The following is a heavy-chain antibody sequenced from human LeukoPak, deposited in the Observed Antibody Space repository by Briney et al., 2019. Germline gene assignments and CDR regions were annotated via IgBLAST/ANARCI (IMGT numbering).Heavy chain of an antibody. CDR1: GFTFSDYY. D-gene: IGHD2-2*01. V-gene: IGHV3-11*01. CDR3: ARNPYRDIVVVPAASMDV. CDR2: ISSSGSTI. Sequence: GGSLRLSCAASGFTFSDYYMSWIRQAPGKGLEWVSYISSSGSTIYYADSVKGRFTISRDNAKNSLYLQMNSLRAEDTAVYYCARNPYRDIVVVPAASMDVWGKGTTVTVS. J-gene: IGHJ6*03.